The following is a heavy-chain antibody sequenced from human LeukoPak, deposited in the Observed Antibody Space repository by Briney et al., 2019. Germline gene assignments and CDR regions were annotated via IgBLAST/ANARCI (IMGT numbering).Heavy chain of an antibody. V-gene: IGHV4-59*01. D-gene: IGHD4-17*01. Sequence: SETLSLTCTVSGGSISNYYWNWIRQPPGKGLEWIGYIYYSGTTNYNPSLKSRVSMSVDTSKNQFSLKMSSVTAADTAVYYCAAYGDYELNYWGQGTLVTVSS. CDR2: IYYSGTT. CDR3: AAYGDYELNY. J-gene: IGHJ4*02. CDR1: GGSISNYY.